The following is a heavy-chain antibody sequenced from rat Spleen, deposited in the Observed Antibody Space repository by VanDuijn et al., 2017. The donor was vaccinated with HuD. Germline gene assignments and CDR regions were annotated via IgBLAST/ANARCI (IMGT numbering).Heavy chain of an antibody. Sequence: QVQLRESGPGLVQPSETLSLTCTVSGFSLTSYHVHWVRQPPGKGLEWMGVIWNTGGTQYNSVLRSRLSITRDTSKNQVFLEMNSLQTDDTGTYYCARYNSGFDYWGQGVKVTVSS. CDR1: GFSLTSYH. J-gene: IGHJ2*01. V-gene: IGHV2-41*01. CDR3: ARYNSGFDY. CDR2: IWNTGGT. D-gene: IGHD4-3*01.